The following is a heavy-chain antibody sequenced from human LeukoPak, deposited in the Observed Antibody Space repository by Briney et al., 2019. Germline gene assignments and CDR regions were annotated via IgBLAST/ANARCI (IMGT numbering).Heavy chain of an antibody. Sequence: ASVKVSCKASGGTFSSYAISWVRQAPGQGLEWMGGIIPILGTANYAQKFQGRVTITTDESTSTAYMELSSLRSEDTAAYYCATEFMTPGGYWGQGTLVTVSS. J-gene: IGHJ4*02. D-gene: IGHD3-16*01. CDR1: GGTFSSYA. CDR3: ATEFMTPGGY. CDR2: IIPILGTA. V-gene: IGHV1-69*05.